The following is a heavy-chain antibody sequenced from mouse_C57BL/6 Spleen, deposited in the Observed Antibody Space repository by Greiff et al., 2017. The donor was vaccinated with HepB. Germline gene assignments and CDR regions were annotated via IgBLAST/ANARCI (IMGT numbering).Heavy chain of an antibody. CDR1: GFTFSSYT. D-gene: IGHD2-2*01. CDR2: ISGGGGNT. CDR3: ARRGVTTYYAMDY. J-gene: IGHJ4*01. Sequence: EVQLVESGGGLVTPGGSLKLSCAASGFTFSSYTMSWVRQTPEKRLEWVATISGGGGNTYYPDSVKGRFTISRDNAKNTLYLQMSSLRSEDTALYYCARRGVTTYYAMDYWGQGTAVTVSS. V-gene: IGHV5-9*01.